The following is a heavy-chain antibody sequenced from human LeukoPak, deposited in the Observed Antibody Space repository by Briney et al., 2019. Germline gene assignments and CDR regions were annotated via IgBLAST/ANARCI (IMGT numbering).Heavy chain of an antibody. Sequence: GRSLRLSCAASALSFSSYWMHSVRQAAGKGLVWVSRIKPDGSTTSYADSVKGRFTVSRDNAKNTLYLQMNSLRAEDTAVYFCAKSDHFDPWGQGTLVTVSS. CDR2: IKPDGSTT. V-gene: IGHV3-74*01. D-gene: IGHD1-14*01. J-gene: IGHJ5*02. CDR1: ALSFSSYW. CDR3: AKSDHFDP.